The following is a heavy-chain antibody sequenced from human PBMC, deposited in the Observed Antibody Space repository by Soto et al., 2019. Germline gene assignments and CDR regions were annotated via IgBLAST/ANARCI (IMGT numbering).Heavy chain of an antibody. CDR3: ARVPGYCTNGVSPIIHF. Sequence: PSETLSLTCTVSGDSIKNYFWSWVRQPPGKGLEWIGHFYHSGTTNYSPALKSRVTISIDQSKNQFSLRLNSVTAADTAVYFCARVPGYCTNGVSPIIHFWGQGTPVTVSS. CDR1: GDSIKNYF. J-gene: IGHJ4*02. D-gene: IGHD2-8*01. CDR2: FYHSGTT. V-gene: IGHV4-59*01.